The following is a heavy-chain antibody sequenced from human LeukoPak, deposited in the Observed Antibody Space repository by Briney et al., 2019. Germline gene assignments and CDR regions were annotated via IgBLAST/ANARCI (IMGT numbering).Heavy chain of an antibody. D-gene: IGHD2-8*01. V-gene: IGHV4-38-2*02. CDR1: GYSISSGYY. J-gene: IGHJ4*02. Sequence: SETLSLTCTVSGYSISSGYYWGWIRQPPGKGLEWIGSIYHSGSTYYNPSLKSRVTISVDTSKNQFSLKLSSVTAADTAVYYCPRLMVYIEYWGQGTLVTVSS. CDR3: PRLMVYIEY. CDR2: IYHSGST.